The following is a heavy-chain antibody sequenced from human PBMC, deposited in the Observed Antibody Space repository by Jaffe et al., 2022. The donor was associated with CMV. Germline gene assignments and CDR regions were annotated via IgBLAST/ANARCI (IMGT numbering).Heavy chain of an antibody. CDR3: ARTTGSYYGCDI. D-gene: IGHD3-10*01. CDR2: SKNKANRYAT. J-gene: IGHJ3*02. Sequence: EVQLVESGGDLVQPGGSLRLSCAASGFTFSDYYMEWVRQAPGKGLEWVGRSKNKANRYATETAASVKGRFSLSRDDSENSLYLHMNSLKAEDTAVYYCARTTGSYYGCDIWGQGTMVTVS. CDR1: GFTFSDYY. V-gene: IGHV3-72*01.